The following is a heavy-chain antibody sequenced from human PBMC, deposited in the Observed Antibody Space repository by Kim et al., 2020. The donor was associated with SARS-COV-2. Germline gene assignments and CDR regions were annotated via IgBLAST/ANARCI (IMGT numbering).Heavy chain of an antibody. CDR2: INPSGGST. Sequence: ASVKVSCKASGYTFTSYYMHWVRQAPGQGLEWMGIINPSGGSTSYAQKFQGRVTMTRDTSTSTVYMELSSLRSEDTAVYYCARDRGRRESSGWNMYYYYGMDVWGQGTTVTVSS. CDR1: GYTFTSYY. D-gene: IGHD6-19*01. CDR3: ARDRGRRESSGWNMYYYYGMDV. J-gene: IGHJ6*02. V-gene: IGHV1-46*01.